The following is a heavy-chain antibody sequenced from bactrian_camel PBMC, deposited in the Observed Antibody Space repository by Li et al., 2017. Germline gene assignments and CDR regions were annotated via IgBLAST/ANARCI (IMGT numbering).Heavy chain of an antibody. J-gene: IGHJ4*01. V-gene: IGHV3-3*01. CDR2: IRTSGSS. D-gene: IGHD3*01. Sequence: VQLVESGGGSVQAGGSLRLSCTASGGYAYSGYCLGWFRQAPGKEREGVATIRTSGSSVFADSVKGRFTISRDNAKNTVYLQMNSLEPEDTAMYTCAAEEHIGPYCSGAGATYDLNYWGQGTQVTVS. CDR1: GGYAYSGYC. CDR3: AAEEHIGPYCSGAGATYDLNY.